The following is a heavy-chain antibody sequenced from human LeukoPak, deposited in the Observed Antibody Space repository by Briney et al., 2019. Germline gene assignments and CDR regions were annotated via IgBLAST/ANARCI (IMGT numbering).Heavy chain of an antibody. CDR3: ARDYVYAFDY. CDR2: ISGDGNAK. CDR1: GFSLSSYR. J-gene: IGHJ4*02. D-gene: IGHD1-14*01. Sequence: GGSLRLSCAASGFSLSSYRINRVRQAPGKGLEWVSYISGDGNAKHYTDSVKGRFTISRDNAKNALYLQMNSLRAEDTAGYFCARDYVYAFDYWGQGTLVTVSS. V-gene: IGHV3-48*01.